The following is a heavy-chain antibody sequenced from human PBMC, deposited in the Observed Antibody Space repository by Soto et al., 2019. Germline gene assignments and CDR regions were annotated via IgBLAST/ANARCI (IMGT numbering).Heavy chain of an antibody. CDR1: GYTFTSYG. J-gene: IGHJ4*02. CDR3: ARGGAFHYYDSFPWSPPPDS. Sequence: GASVKVSCKASGYTFTSYGISWVRQAPGQGLEWMGWISGYNGNTNYAQKLQGRVTMTTDTSTSTAYMELRSLRSDDTAVYYCARGGAFHYYDSFPWSPPPDSWGQGTLFTVSS. V-gene: IGHV1-18*01. D-gene: IGHD3-22*01. CDR2: ISGYNGNT.